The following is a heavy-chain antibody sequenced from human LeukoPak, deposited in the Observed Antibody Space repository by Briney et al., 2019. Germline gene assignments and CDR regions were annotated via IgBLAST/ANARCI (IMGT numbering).Heavy chain of an antibody. V-gene: IGHV1-24*01. D-gene: IGHD3-22*01. Sequence: GASVKVSCKVSGYTLTELSMHWVRQAPGKGLEWTGGFDPEDGETIYAQKFQGRVTMTEDTSTDTAYMELSSLRSEDTAVYYCATAIFGSSGYYLDYWGQGTLVTVSS. CDR3: ATAIFGSSGYYLDY. CDR1: GYTLTELS. J-gene: IGHJ4*02. CDR2: FDPEDGET.